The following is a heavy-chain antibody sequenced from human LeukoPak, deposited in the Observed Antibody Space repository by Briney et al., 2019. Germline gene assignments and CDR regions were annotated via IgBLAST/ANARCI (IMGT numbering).Heavy chain of an antibody. V-gene: IGHV4-59*08. CDR1: GGSISSYY. CDR3: ARLGNGKRYYYDSSGYD. Sequence: LETLSLTCTVSGGSISSYYWSWIRQPPGKGLEWIGYIYYSGSTNYNPSLKSRVTISVDTSKNQFSLKLSSVTAAGTAVYYCARLGNGKRYYYDSSGYDWGQGTLVTVSS. CDR2: IYYSGST. J-gene: IGHJ4*02. D-gene: IGHD3-22*01.